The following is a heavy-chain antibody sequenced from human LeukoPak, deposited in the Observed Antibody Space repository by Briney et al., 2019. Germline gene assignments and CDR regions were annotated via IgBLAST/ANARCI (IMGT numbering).Heavy chain of an antibody. CDR3: ATYDSSGWYPADY. CDR1: GFPFGSFV. CDR2: ISGSGGST. V-gene: IGHV3-23*01. D-gene: IGHD6-19*01. J-gene: IGHJ4*02. Sequence: GGSLRLSCAASGFPFGSFVMSWVRQAPGKGLEWVSAISGSGGSTYYADSVKGRFTISRDNSKNTLYLQMNSLRAEDTAVYYCATYDSSGWYPADYWGQGTLVTVSS.